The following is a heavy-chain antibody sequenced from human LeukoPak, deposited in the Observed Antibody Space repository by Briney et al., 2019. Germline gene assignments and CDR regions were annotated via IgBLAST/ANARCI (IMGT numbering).Heavy chain of an antibody. CDR1: GYTFTGYY. Sequence: ASVKVSCKASGYTFTGYYMHWVRQAPGQGLEWMGWINPNSGGTNYAQKFQGRVTMTRDTSISTAYMELSRLRSDDTAVYYCARDRGAAAGIAGWFDPWGRGTLVTVSS. D-gene: IGHD6-13*01. CDR3: ARDRGAAAGIAGWFDP. J-gene: IGHJ5*02. V-gene: IGHV1-2*02. CDR2: INPNSGGT.